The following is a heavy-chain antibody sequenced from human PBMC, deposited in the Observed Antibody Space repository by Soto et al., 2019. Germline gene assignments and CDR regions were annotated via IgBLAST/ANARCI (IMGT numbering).Heavy chain of an antibody. J-gene: IGHJ4*02. Sequence: SETLSLTCAVYGGSFSGYYWSWIRQPPGKGLEWIGEINHSGSTNYNPSLKSRVIISVDTSKNQFSLKLSSVTAADTAVYYCARGGHSSSWHTSDYWGQGTLVTVSS. V-gene: IGHV4-34*01. CDR2: INHSGST. CDR1: GGSFSGYY. D-gene: IGHD6-13*01. CDR3: ARGGHSSSWHTSDY.